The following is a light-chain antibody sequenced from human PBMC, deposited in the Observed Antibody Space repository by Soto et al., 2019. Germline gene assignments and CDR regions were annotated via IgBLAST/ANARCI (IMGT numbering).Light chain of an antibody. CDR1: QSVSSY. J-gene: IGKJ2*01. Sequence: EIVMTQSPATLSVSPGETVTLSCRASQSVSSYLAWYQQKPGQAPRLLIYDASTRATGIPAKFSGSGSGTDFTLTISSLQPEDFAIYYCQQYSNWPPLYTFGQGTKVEIK. CDR3: QQYSNWPPLYT. V-gene: IGKV3-15*01. CDR2: DAS.